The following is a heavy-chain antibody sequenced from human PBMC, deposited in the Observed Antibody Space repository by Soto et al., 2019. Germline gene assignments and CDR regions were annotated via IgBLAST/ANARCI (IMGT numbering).Heavy chain of an antibody. J-gene: IGHJ6*02. CDR2: ITGSGSSA. CDR3: AKASVTTSYFYGMDV. Sequence: EVQLLESGGGLVQPGGSLRLSCAASGFTFSSFAMNWVRQAPGKGLEWVSAITGSGSSAYFADAVKGRFTISRDNSKKTLYLQMNSLRVEDSGVYFCAKASVTTSYFYGMDVRGQVTTVIVSS. CDR1: GFTFSSFA. V-gene: IGHV3-23*01. D-gene: IGHD4-4*01.